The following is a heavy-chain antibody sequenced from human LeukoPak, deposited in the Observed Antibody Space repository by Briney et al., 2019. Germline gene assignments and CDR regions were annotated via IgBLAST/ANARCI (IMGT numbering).Heavy chain of an antibody. CDR1: GFTFSSYA. D-gene: IGHD4-4*01. CDR2: ISGSGGST. J-gene: IGHJ5*02. Sequence: GGSLRLSCAASGFTFSSYAMSWVRQAPGKGLEWVSAISGSGGSTYYADSVKGRFTISRDNSKNTLYLRMNSLRAEDTAVYYCAKDSTLRLRYNWFDPWGQGTLVTVSS. V-gene: IGHV3-23*01. CDR3: AKDSTLRLRYNWFDP.